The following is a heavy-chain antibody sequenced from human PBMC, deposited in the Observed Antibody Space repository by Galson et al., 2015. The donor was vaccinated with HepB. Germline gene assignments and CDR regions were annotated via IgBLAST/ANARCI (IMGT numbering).Heavy chain of an antibody. V-gene: IGHV3-30*03. CDR1: GFTFSNYG. J-gene: IGHJ6*03. CDR2: ISYDASHN. Sequence: SLRLSCAASGFTFSNYGMHWVRQAPGKGLEWVAFISYDASHNYYVDSVKGRFTISRDNSKNTLYLQMNSLRPEDTAVHYCARDSYCGSAACPPVPDFYYMAVGCKGTTVTDSS. D-gene: IGHD2-21*01. CDR3: ARDSYCGSAACPPVPDFYYMAV.